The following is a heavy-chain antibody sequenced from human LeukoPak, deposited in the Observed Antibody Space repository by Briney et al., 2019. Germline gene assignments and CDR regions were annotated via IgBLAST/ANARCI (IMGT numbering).Heavy chain of an antibody. D-gene: IGHD6-6*01. J-gene: IGHJ4*02. Sequence: SVKVSCKASGGTFSSYAISWVRQAPGQGLEWMGGIIPIFGTANYAQKFQGRVTITADESTSTAYMELGSLRSEDTAVYYCAREFSSSSGVFDYWGQGTLVTVSS. V-gene: IGHV1-69*13. CDR2: IIPIFGTA. CDR1: GGTFSSYA. CDR3: AREFSSSSGVFDY.